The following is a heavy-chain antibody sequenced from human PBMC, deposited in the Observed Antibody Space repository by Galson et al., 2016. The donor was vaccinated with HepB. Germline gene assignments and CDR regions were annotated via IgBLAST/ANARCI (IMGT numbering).Heavy chain of an antibody. J-gene: IGHJ4*02. Sequence: SLRLSCAAPGFTFNNYGMSWVRQAPGKGLEWVSGISGGGISTSFADSVKGRFTISRDTPRNTLYLQMNSLRSDDTAVYFCAKDRSSTERGVYGAFFFDSWGQGALVTVSS. V-gene: IGHV3-23*01. CDR3: AKDRSSTERGVYGAFFFDS. CDR2: ISGGGIST. CDR1: GFTFNNYG. D-gene: IGHD3-10*01.